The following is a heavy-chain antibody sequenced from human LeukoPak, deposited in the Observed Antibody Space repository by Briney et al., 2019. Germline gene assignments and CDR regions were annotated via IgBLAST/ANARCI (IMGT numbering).Heavy chain of an antibody. V-gene: IGHV4-59*08. Sequence: SETLSLTCTVSGGSISSYYWSWIRQPPGKGLEWIGYIHYSGSTNYNPSLKSRVTISVDTSKNQFSLKLSSVTAADTAVYYCARLVYPWEGSWFDPWGQGTLVTVSS. CDR3: ARLVYPWEGSWFDP. CDR2: IHYSGST. J-gene: IGHJ5*02. CDR1: GGSISSYY. D-gene: IGHD1-26*01.